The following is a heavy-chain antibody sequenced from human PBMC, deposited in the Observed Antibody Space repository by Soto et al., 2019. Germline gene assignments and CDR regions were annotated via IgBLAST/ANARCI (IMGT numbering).Heavy chain of an antibody. CDR3: ARGMTPPGAPAWYYFDS. J-gene: IGHJ4*02. Sequence: ETLSPTCTVSGGSVRSGSYSWIWILQSPGKGLERLGYMYYSGSTNYNPSLKSRVTISVDTSKNQFSLRLTSVTAADTALYYCARGMTPPGAPAWYYFDSWGQGTLVTVSS. V-gene: IGHV4-61*01. CDR1: GGSVRSGSYS. CDR2: MYYSGST. D-gene: IGHD2-8*02.